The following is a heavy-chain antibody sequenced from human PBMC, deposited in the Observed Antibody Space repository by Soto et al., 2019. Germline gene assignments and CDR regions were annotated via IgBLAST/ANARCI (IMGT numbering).Heavy chain of an antibody. D-gene: IGHD3-10*01. CDR2: INAGNGNT. CDR3: ARADWMIEQRGPYYYGSGGYFSGAFDI. Sequence: ASVKVSCKASGYTFTSYAMHWVCQAPGQRLESMGWINAGNGNTKYSQKFQGRVTITRDTSASTAYMELSSLRSEDTAVYYCARADWMIEQRGPYYYGSGGYFSGAFDIWGQGTKVTVSS. J-gene: IGHJ3*02. CDR1: GYTFTSYA. V-gene: IGHV1-3*01.